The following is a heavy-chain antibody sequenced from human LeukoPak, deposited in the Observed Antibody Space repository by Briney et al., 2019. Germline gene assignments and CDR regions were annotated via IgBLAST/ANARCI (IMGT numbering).Heavy chain of an antibody. Sequence: QPGRSLRLSCAASGFTFSSYGMHWVRQAPGKGLEWVAFIRYDGGNKYYADSVKGRFTISRDNSKNTLYLQMNSLRAEDTAVYYCAKDCWFGTPNYMDVWGKGTTVTISS. CDR3: AKDCWFGTPNYMDV. CDR1: GFTFSSYG. CDR2: IRYDGGNK. V-gene: IGHV3-30*02. J-gene: IGHJ6*03. D-gene: IGHD3-10*01.